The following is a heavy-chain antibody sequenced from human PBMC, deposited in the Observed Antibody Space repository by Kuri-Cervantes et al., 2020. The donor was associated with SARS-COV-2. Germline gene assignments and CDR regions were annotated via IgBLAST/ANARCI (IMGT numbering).Heavy chain of an antibody. V-gene: IGHV3-7*01. CDR2: IKQDGSEK. D-gene: IGHD5-24*01. CDR1: GFTFSSYW. J-gene: IGHJ4*02. CDR3: ARARMAGPFDY. Sequence: GGSLRLSCAASGFTFSSYWMSWVRQAPGKGLEWVANIKQDGSEKYYVDSVKGRFTISRDNARNSLYLQMNSLRAEDTAVYYCARARMAGPFDYWGQGTLVTDSS.